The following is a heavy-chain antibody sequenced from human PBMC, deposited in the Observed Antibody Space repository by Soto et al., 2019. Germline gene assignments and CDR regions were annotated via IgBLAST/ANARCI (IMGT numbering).Heavy chain of an antibody. CDR1: GYSFTTYW. CDR3: ARHDTTDYESGAHFYADY. Sequence: GESLKISCQGSGYSFTTYWIDWVRQMPGKVLEWMGIIYPGDSDSRYSPSFQGQVTISADKAINTVYLHWSSLKASDTAIYYCARHDTTDYESGAHFYADYWGQGTQVTVSS. V-gene: IGHV5-51*01. CDR2: IYPGDSDS. D-gene: IGHD3-22*01. J-gene: IGHJ4*02.